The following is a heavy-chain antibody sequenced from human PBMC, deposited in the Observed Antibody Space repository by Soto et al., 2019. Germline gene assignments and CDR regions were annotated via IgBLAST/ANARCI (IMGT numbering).Heavy chain of an antibody. Sequence: QVQLVQSGAEVKKPGASVKVSCKASGYTFTSYYMHWVRQAPGQGLEWMGIINPSGGSSSYAQKFQVRVTITRDTSTSTVYMELSTLKSEDTAVYYCARVYCSGGSCYSIDYWGQGTLVTVSS. V-gene: IGHV1-46*03. CDR2: INPSGGSS. D-gene: IGHD2-15*01. J-gene: IGHJ4*02. CDR3: ARVYCSGGSCYSIDY. CDR1: GYTFTSYY.